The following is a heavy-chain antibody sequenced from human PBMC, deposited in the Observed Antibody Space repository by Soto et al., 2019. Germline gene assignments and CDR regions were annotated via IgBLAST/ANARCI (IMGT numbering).Heavy chain of an antibody. V-gene: IGHV1-18*04. CDR3: AGIVTYYDILTGYYKGTVGYYFDY. D-gene: IGHD3-9*01. Sequence: GASVKFSCKASGYTFTSYGISWVRQAPGQGLEWMGWISAYNGNTNYAQKLQGRATMTTDTSRSTAYMELRSLRSDDTAVYYCAGIVTYYDILTGYYKGTVGYYFDYWGQGTLVTVSS. CDR1: GYTFTSYG. CDR2: ISAYNGNT. J-gene: IGHJ4*02.